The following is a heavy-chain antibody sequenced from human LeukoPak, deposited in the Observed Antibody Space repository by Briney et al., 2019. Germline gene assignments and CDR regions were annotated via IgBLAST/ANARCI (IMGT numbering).Heavy chain of an antibody. CDR3: ARATLGYCSSTSCYNDVYYYYGMDV. CDR2: IYYSGST. D-gene: IGHD2-2*02. J-gene: IGHJ6*02. CDR1: GGSISSYY. V-gene: IGHV4-59*01. Sequence: SETLSLTCTVSGGSISSYYWSWIRQPPGKGLEWIGYIYYSGSTNYNPSLKSRVTISVDTSKNQFSLKLSSVTAADTAVYYCARATLGYCSSTSCYNDVYYYYGMDVWGQGTTVTVSS.